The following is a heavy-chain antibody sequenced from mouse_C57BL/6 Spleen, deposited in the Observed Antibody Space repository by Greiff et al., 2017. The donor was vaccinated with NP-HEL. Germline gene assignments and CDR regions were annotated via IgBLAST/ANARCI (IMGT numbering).Heavy chain of an antibody. CDR2: IDPNSGGT. CDR1: GYTFTSYW. CDR3: AREEKAQAYYFDD. J-gene: IGHJ2*01. V-gene: IGHV1-62-3*01. D-gene: IGHD3-2*02. Sequence: VQLQQSGAELVKPGASVKLSCKASGYTFTSYWMHWVKQRPGRGLEWIGRIDPNSGGTKYSDKFKSKATLTVDKPTSTAYMQLSSLNSEDSAVYYCAREEKAQAYYFDDWGQGTTLTVSS.